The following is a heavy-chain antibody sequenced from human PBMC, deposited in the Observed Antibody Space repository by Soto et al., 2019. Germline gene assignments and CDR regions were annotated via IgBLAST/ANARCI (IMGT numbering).Heavy chain of an antibody. D-gene: IGHD2-2*01. CDR1: GGSISSYY. Sequence: PSETLSLTCTVSGGSISSYYWSWILQPPGKGLEWIGYIYYSGSTNYNPSLKSRVTISVDTSKNQFSLKLSSVTAADTAVYYCARAKVYCSSTSCYFIYFDYWGQGTLVTVSS. J-gene: IGHJ4*02. V-gene: IGHV4-59*08. CDR2: IYYSGST. CDR3: ARAKVYCSSTSCYFIYFDY.